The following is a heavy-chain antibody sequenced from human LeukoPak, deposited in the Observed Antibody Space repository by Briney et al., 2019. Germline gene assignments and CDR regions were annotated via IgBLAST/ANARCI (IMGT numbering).Heavy chain of an antibody. Sequence: SETLSLTCTVSGGSISSYYWSWIRQPPGKGLEWIGYIYYSGSTNYNPSLKSRVTISVDTSKTQFSLKLSSVTAADTAVYYCARSRGYSYGTTFLDYWGQGTLVTVSS. D-gene: IGHD5-18*01. J-gene: IGHJ4*02. CDR3: ARSRGYSYGTTFLDY. V-gene: IGHV4-59*08. CDR2: IYYSGST. CDR1: GGSISSYY.